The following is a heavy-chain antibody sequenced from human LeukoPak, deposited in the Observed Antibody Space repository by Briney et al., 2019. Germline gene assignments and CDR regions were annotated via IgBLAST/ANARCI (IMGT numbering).Heavy chain of an antibody. CDR1: GFTFSSYN. J-gene: IGHJ4*02. CDR2: ISSSSSYI. V-gene: IGHV3-21*01. CDR3: ARGEGLIAYDY. Sequence: GGSLRLSCAASGFTFSSYNMNWVRQAPGKGLEWVSSISSSSSYIYYADSVKGRFTISRDNAKNSLYLQMNSLRAEDTAVYYCARGEGLIAYDYWGQGTLVTVSS. D-gene: IGHD2-21*01.